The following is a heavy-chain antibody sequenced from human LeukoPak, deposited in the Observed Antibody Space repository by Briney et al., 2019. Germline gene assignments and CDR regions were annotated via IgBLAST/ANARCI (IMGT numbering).Heavy chain of an antibody. CDR1: GGSISSSSYY. J-gene: IGHJ6*02. CDR2: IYYSGST. CDR3: ASRGGGYDYYYYYGMDV. Sequence: SETLSLTCTVSGGSISSSSYYWGWIRQPPGKELEWIGSIYYSGSTYYNPSLKSRVTISVDTSKNQFSLKLSSVTAADTAVYYCASRGGGYDYYYYYGMDVWGQGTTVTVSS. D-gene: IGHD5-12*01. V-gene: IGHV4-39*01.